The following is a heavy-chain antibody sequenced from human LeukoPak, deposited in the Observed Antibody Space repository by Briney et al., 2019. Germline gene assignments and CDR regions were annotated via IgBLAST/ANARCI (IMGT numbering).Heavy chain of an antibody. Sequence: GGSLRLSCAASGFTFTNAYMSWVRQAPGKGLEWVGRIESKTDGGTTEYAAPVKGRFTISSDDSTNTMYLQMSSLKTEDTAVYYCTLDSGYDYFDYWGQGTLVTFSS. D-gene: IGHD5-12*01. CDR2: IESKTDGGTT. CDR3: TLDSGYDYFDY. CDR1: GFTFTNAY. V-gene: IGHV3-15*04. J-gene: IGHJ4*02.